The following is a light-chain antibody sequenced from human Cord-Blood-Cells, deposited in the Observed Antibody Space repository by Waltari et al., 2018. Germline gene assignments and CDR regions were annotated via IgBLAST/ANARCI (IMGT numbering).Light chain of an antibody. CDR2: DVS. Sequence: QSALTQPRSVSGSPGPSVTISCPGTSSDVGGSNSVSWYQQHPGKAPKLMIYDVSKRPAGVPDRCAGSKSGNTASLTISGLQAEDEADYYCCSYAGSYTVIFGTGTKVTVL. CDR1: SSDVGGSNS. CDR3: CSYAGSYTVI. J-gene: IGLJ1*01. V-gene: IGLV2-11*01.